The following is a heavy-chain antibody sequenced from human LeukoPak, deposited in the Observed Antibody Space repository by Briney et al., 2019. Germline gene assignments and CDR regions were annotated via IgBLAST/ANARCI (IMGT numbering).Heavy chain of an antibody. J-gene: IGHJ4*02. D-gene: IGHD3-22*01. CDR2: INPSGGST. Sequence: ASVKVSCKASGYTFTSYYMHWVRQAPGQGLEWMGIINPSGGSTSYAQKFQGRVTMTRDMSTSTVYMELSSLRSEDTAVYYCARDNYYDSSGYYYFDYWGQGTLVTVSS. CDR1: GYTFTSYY. CDR3: ARDNYYDSSGYYYFDY. V-gene: IGHV1-46*01.